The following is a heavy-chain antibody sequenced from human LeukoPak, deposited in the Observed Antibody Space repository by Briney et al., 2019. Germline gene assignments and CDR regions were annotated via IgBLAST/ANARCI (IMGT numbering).Heavy chain of an antibody. Sequence: GGSLRLSCAASGFTFSSFAMSWVRQAPGKGLEWVSTISGSGGSTNYADSVKGRFTFSRNNSKKTLYLQMNSLRAEDTAVYYCAKDLPDYGDYIEGSWGQGTLVTVSS. D-gene: IGHD4-17*01. J-gene: IGHJ5*02. CDR3: AKDLPDYGDYIEGS. V-gene: IGHV3-23*01. CDR1: GFTFSSFA. CDR2: ISGSGGST.